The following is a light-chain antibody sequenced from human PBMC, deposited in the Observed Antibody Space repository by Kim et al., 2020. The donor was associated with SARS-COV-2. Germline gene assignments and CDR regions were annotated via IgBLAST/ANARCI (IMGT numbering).Light chain of an antibody. Sequence: SASVGDRVTITCRASQSISSWLDWYQQKPGKAPKLLIYKASSLESGVPSRFSGSGSGTEFTLTISSLQPDDFATYYCQQYNSYWYTFGKGTKLEI. V-gene: IGKV1-5*03. CDR1: QSISSW. CDR2: KAS. CDR3: QQYNSYWYT. J-gene: IGKJ2*01.